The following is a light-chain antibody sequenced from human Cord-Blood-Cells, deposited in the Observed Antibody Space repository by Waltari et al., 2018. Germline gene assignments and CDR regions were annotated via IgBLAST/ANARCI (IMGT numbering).Light chain of an antibody. V-gene: IGLV2-11*01. Sequence: QSALTQTRSVSGSPGQSVTISCTGTSSDVGGYNYVSWYQQHPGKAPKLMIYDVSKRPSGVPDRFSGSKSGNTASLTISGLQAEEEADYYCCSYAGSYTWVFGGGTKLTVL. CDR2: DVS. CDR1: SSDVGGYNY. J-gene: IGLJ3*02. CDR3: CSYAGSYTWV.